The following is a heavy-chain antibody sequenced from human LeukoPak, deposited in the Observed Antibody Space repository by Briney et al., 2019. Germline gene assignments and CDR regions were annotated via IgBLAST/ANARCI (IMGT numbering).Heavy chain of an antibody. D-gene: IGHD3-3*01. CDR1: GGSISSSSYY. CDR3: ARVTIFGVGRRVDY. J-gene: IGHJ4*02. CDR2: MYYSGST. V-gene: IGHV4-39*02. Sequence: SETLSLTCTVSGGSISSSSYYWGWIRQPPGKGLEWLGSMYYSGSTYYNPSLKSRVTISVDTSKNQFSLKLSSVTAADTAVYYCARVTIFGVGRRVDYWGQGTLVTVSS.